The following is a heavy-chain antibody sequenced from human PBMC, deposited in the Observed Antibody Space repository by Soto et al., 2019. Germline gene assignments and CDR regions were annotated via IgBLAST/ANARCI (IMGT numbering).Heavy chain of an antibody. CDR2: TFFRSKWYN. CDR1: GDSVSSNSAA. CDR3: SRLIAVAGTNYYYYYYMDV. J-gene: IGHJ6*03. Sequence: SQTLSLTCAISGDSVSSNSAAWNWIRQSPSRGIERLGRTFFRSKWYNDYVVFVKSRITINPDTSKNHFSLQLNSVTPEDTAVFYCSRLIAVAGTNYYYYYYMDVWGKGTTVTVSS. V-gene: IGHV6-1*01. D-gene: IGHD6-19*01.